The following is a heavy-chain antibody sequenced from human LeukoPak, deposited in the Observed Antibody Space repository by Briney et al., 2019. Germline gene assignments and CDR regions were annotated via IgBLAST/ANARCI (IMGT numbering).Heavy chain of an antibody. CDR1: GFTFTTYS. D-gene: IGHD4-17*01. V-gene: IGHV3-21*04. J-gene: IGHJ6*02. CDR3: ASSTVITHAYYGMDV. Sequence: GGSLRLSCEASGFTFTTYSMNWVRQAPGKGLEWVSSISSSSSYIYYADSMKGRFTISRDNAKSSLYLQMNSLRAEDTAVYYCASSTVITHAYYGMDVWGQGTTVTVSS. CDR2: ISSSSSYI.